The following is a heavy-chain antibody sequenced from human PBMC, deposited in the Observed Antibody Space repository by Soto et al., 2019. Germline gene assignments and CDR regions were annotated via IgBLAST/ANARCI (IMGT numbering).Heavy chain of an antibody. Sequence: EVQLVESGGVVVQPGGSLRLSCAASGFTFDEYAMHWVRQPPGKGLEWVSLISWDGSNRYYADSVQGRFTISRDNSKYSLYLEMNSLRPEDTALYYCAKDISRGPTKNFDFWCGPDYWGQGTLVTVSS. D-gene: IGHD3-3*01. CDR1: GFTFDEYA. CDR2: ISWDGSNR. J-gene: IGHJ4*02. V-gene: IGHV3-43D*04. CDR3: AKDISRGPTKNFDFWCGPDY.